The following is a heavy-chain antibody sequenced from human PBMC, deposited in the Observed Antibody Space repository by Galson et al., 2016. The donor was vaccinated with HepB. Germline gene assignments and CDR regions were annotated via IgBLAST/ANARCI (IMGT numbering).Heavy chain of an antibody. CDR1: GFTFRNFG. CDR3: VKDLGVGTTTTDAFDI. D-gene: IGHD1-26*01. J-gene: IGHJ3*02. V-gene: IGHV3-30*18. Sequence: SLRLSCAASGFTFRNFGIHWVCQAPGKGLEWVAVVSFDGLKTIYVGSVSGRLTISRDNSKNTAYLQMNYLRPDDTAVYYCVKDLGVGTTTTDAFDIWGQGTMVAVSS. CDR2: VSFDGLKT.